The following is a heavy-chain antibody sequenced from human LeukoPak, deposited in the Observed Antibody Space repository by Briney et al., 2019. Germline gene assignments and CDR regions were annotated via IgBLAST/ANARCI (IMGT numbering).Heavy chain of an antibody. D-gene: IGHD6-13*01. Sequence: PGGSLRLSCAASGFTVSDNYMSWVRQAPGKGLEWVSVFYSGGSTRYADSVKGRFTISRDNSKNTLYLQLNSLRAEDTAVYFCASSSWSSEYFHYWARAPWSPSPQ. CDR3: ASSSWSSEYFHY. CDR1: GFTVSDNY. V-gene: IGHV3-66*01. CDR2: FYSGGST. J-gene: IGHJ1*01.